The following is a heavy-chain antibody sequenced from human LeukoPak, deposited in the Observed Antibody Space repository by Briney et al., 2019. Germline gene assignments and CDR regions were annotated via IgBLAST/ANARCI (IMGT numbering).Heavy chain of an antibody. CDR3: ARQRIYGSGRPIDY. D-gene: IGHD3-10*01. V-gene: IGHV4-4*09. CDR1: GGSTSSYY. Sequence: SETLSLTCTVSGGSTSSYYWSWIRQPPGEGLEWIGYIYTSGSTNYNPSLKSRVTISVDTPKNQFSLKLSSVTAADTAVYYCARQRIYGSGRPIDYWGQGTLVTVSS. CDR2: IYTSGST. J-gene: IGHJ4*02.